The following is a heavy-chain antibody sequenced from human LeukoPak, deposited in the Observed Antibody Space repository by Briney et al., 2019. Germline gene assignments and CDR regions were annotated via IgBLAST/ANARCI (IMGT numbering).Heavy chain of an antibody. CDR1: GYTFTGYY. CDR3: ARVWIEWELKDY. Sequence: ASVKLSFKASGYTFTGYYMHWVRQAPGQGLEWMGWINTNSGGTNYEQKFPGRVTMTRDTSISTAYMELSRLRSDDTAVYYCARVWIEWELKDYWGQGSLVTVSS. CDR2: INTNSGGT. D-gene: IGHD1-26*01. V-gene: IGHV1-2*02. J-gene: IGHJ4*02.